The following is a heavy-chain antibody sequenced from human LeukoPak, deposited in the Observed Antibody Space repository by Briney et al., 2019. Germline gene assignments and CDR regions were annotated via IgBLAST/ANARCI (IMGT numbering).Heavy chain of an antibody. V-gene: IGHV3-53*05. J-gene: IGHJ6*02. CDR2: LYSGGGT. CDR1: GFTVSSNY. D-gene: IGHD6-19*01. CDR3: ARDGGIAVAGTHYYYYGMDV. Sequence: GGALRLSCAASGFTVSSNYMSWVRQAPGKGLEWVSVLYSGGGTYYADSVKGRFTISRDNSKNTLYLQMNSLRAEDTAVYYCARDGGIAVAGTHYYYYGMDVWGQGTTVTVSS.